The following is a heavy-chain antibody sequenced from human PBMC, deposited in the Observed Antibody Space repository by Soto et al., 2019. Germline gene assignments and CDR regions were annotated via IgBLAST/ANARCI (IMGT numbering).Heavy chain of an antibody. Sequence: ASVKVSCKVSGDSLTDLSIHWVRQAPGKGLEYMGGFDPEDGEAMYAQNFQGRVTMTEDTSTDTSYMELTSLRVDDTAMYYCVRDLALMADYWGQGTLVTVSS. CDR2: FDPEDGEA. V-gene: IGHV1-24*01. J-gene: IGHJ4*02. CDR3: VRDLALMADY. CDR1: GDSLTDLS. D-gene: IGHD3-16*01.